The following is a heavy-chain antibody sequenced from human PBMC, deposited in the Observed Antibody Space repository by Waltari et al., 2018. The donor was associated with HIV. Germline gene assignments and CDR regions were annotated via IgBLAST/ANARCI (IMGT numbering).Heavy chain of an antibody. Sequence: QVQLVQSGAEVKKPGSSVKVSCKASGGTFSSYAISWVRQAPGQGLEWMGGIIPIFGTANYAQKFQGRVTITADKSTSTDYMELSSLRSEDTAVYYCARVGITMIVVATGYYGMDVWGQGTTVTVSS. CDR1: GGTFSSYA. V-gene: IGHV1-69*06. CDR2: IIPIFGTA. D-gene: IGHD3-22*01. J-gene: IGHJ6*02. CDR3: ARVGITMIVVATGYYGMDV.